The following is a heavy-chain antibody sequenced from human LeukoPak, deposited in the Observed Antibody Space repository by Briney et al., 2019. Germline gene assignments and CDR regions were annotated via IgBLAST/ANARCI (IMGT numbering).Heavy chain of an antibody. Sequence: TSETLSLTCAAYGGASSGYYCTWIRQPPGKGLEWIGEIDHRGSTHYNPSLQSRVTISIDTSKNQFSLKVSSVTAADTALYYCARTRDGYLRYWSQGSLLTVSS. CDR1: GGASSGYY. CDR3: ARTRDGYLRY. D-gene: IGHD5-24*01. V-gene: IGHV4-34*01. J-gene: IGHJ4*02. CDR2: IDHRGST.